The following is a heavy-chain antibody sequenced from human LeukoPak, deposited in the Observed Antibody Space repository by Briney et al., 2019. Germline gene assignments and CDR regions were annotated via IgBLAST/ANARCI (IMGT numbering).Heavy chain of an antibody. Sequence: VKVSCNASGGTFSSYAISWVRQAPGQGLEWMGGIIPIFGTANYAQKFQGRVTITADESTSTAYMELSSLRSEDTAVYYCARADYDILTGYYRFNWFDPWGQGTLVTVSS. D-gene: IGHD3-9*01. J-gene: IGHJ5*02. V-gene: IGHV1-69*01. CDR1: GGTFSSYA. CDR2: IIPIFGTA. CDR3: ARADYDILTGYYRFNWFDP.